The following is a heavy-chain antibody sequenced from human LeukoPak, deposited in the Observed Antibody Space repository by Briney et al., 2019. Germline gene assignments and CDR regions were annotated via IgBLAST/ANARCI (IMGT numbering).Heavy chain of an antibody. D-gene: IGHD6-19*01. CDR2: INPNSGGT. CDR3: ARLAVAGTGDSPDY. V-gene: IGHV1-2*06. CDR1: GYTFTGYY. J-gene: IGHJ4*02. Sequence: ASVKVSCKASGYTFTGYYMHWVRQAPGQGLEWMGRINPNSGGTNYAQKFQGRVTMTRDTSISTAYMELSRLRSYDTAVYYCARLAVAGTGDSPDYWGQGTLVTVSS.